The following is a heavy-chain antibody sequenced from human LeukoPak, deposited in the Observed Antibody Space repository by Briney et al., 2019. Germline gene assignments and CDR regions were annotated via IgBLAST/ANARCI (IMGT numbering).Heavy chain of an antibody. V-gene: IGHV3-30-3*01. CDR3: ARVLNYYDSSGYYFSY. Sequence: GRSLRLSCAASGFAFSYYAMHWVRQAPGKGLEWVAVISYDGSSKYYADSVKGRFTISRDNSKNTLYLQMNSLRAEDTAVYYCARVLNYYDSSGYYFSYWGQGTLVTVSS. D-gene: IGHD3-22*01. CDR2: ISYDGSSK. J-gene: IGHJ4*02. CDR1: GFAFSYYA.